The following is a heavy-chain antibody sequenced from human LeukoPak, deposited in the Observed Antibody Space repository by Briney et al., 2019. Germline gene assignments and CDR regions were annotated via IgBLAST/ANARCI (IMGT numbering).Heavy chain of an antibody. CDR2: IYHSGST. CDR3: ARFTIRRYRSSTSCSNWFDP. CDR1: GGSISSGGYY. V-gene: IGHV4-30-2*01. D-gene: IGHD2-2*01. J-gene: IGHJ5*02. Sequence: PSQTLSLTCTVSGGSISSGGYYWSWIRQPPGKGLEWIGYIYHSGSTYYNPSLKSRVTISVDTSKNQFSLKLSSVTAADTAVYYCARFTIRRYRSSTSCSNWFDPWGQGTLVTVSS.